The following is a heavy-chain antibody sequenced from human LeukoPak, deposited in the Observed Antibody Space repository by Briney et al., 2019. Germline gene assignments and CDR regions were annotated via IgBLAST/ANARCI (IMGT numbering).Heavy chain of an antibody. V-gene: IGHV4-34*01. Sequence: PSETLSLTCAVYGGSFSGYYWSWIRQPPGKGLEWIGEINHSGSTNYNPSLKSRATISVDTSKNQFSLKLSSVTAADTAVYYCARAPVRFLEWLLSYYYYGMDVWGQGTTVTVSS. D-gene: IGHD3-3*01. CDR2: INHSGST. J-gene: IGHJ6*02. CDR3: ARAPVRFLEWLLSYYYYGMDV. CDR1: GGSFSGYY.